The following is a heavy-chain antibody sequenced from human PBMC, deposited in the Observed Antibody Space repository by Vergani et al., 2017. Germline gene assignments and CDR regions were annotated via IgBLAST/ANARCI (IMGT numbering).Heavy chain of an antibody. Sequence: QVQLQESGPGLVKPSETLSLTCTVSGGSISSYYWSWIRQPPGKGLEWIGYIYYSGSTNYNPSLKSRVTISVDTSKNQFSLKMSSVTAADTAVYYCARGEGSIRTVTTPRNYYGMDFWGQGTTVTVSS. CDR3: ARGEGSIRTVTTPRNYYGMDF. CDR1: GGSISSYY. CDR2: IYYSGST. D-gene: IGHD4-17*01. J-gene: IGHJ6*02. V-gene: IGHV4-59*01.